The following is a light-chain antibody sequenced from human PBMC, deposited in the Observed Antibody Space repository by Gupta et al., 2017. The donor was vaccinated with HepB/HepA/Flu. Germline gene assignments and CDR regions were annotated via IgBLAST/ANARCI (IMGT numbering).Light chain of an antibody. V-gene: IGKV4-1*01. CDR2: WAS. CDR3: QQYDSSPPT. J-gene: IGKJ1*01. Sequence: DIVMTQSPDSLAVSLGERTTINCRSSQSVLHNSNDKNYLAWYQQKPGQPPNLLMYWASTRESGVPDRFTGSGSGTNFTLTITSLQAEDVAVYYCQQYDSSPPTFGQGTRVEIK. CDR1: QSVLHNSNDKNY.